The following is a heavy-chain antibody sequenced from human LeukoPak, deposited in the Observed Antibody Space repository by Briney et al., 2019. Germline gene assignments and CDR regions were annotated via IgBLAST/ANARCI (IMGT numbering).Heavy chain of an antibody. CDR1: GYTFTGYY. V-gene: IGHV1-24*01. CDR3: ATPGGDSASFYYYGMDV. J-gene: IGHJ6*02. CDR2: FDPEDGET. D-gene: IGHD1-14*01. Sequence: ASVKVSCKASGYTFTGYYMHWMRQAPGQGLEWMGGFDPEDGETIYAQKFQGRVTMTEDTSTDTAYMELSSLRSEDTAVYYCATPGGDSASFYYYGMDVWGQGTTVTVSS.